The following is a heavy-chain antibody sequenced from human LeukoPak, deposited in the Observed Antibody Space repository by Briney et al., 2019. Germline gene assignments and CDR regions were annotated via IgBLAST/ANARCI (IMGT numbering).Heavy chain of an antibody. CDR1: GFTFSNYA. CDR3: AKSFRPFGSSGYWWDL. Sequence: GGSLRLSCAASGFTFSNYAMSWVRQAPGKGLEWVSSITDSGGSTYYADSVEGRFTVSRDNSRNTLYLQMNSLRAEDTAVYYCAKSFRPFGSSGYWWDLWGQGTLVTVSS. CDR2: ITDSGGST. V-gene: IGHV3-23*01. J-gene: IGHJ5*02. D-gene: IGHD3-22*01.